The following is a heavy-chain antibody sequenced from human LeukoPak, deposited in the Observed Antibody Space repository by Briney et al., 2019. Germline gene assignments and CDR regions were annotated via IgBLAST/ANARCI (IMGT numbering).Heavy chain of an antibody. CDR2: IYYSGST. D-gene: IGHD3-9*01. V-gene: IGHV4-39*07. CDR1: GGSISSSSYY. Sequence: SETLSLTCTVSGGSISSSSYYWGWIRQPPGKGLEWIGSIYYSGSTNYNPSLKSRVTISVDTSKNQFSLKLSSVTAADTAVYYCARLNVDILTGYPVTDAFDIWGQGTMVTVSS. J-gene: IGHJ3*02. CDR3: ARLNVDILTGYPVTDAFDI.